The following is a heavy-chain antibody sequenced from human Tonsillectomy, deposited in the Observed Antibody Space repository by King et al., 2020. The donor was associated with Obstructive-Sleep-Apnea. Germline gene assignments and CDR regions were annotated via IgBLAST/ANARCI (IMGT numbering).Heavy chain of an antibody. CDR1: GFTFSSRT. CDR2: ISRRGTTV. J-gene: IGHJ2*01. CDR3: ATKEGWYFDL. Sequence: VQLVESGGGLVQPGGSLRLSCAASGFTFSSRTMNWVRQTPGKALEWISYISRRGTTVYYADSVSGRFTISRDNANNSLYLQMESQTVEDTAIYYCATKEGWYFDLWGRGTLVTVSS. V-gene: IGHV3-48*01.